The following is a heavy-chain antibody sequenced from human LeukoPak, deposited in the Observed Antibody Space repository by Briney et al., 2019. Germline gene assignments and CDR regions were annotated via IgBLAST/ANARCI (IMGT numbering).Heavy chain of an antibody. J-gene: IGHJ4*02. V-gene: IGHV1-69*13. CDR3: ARSRVATITAYFDY. CDR1: GYSLTTYY. Sequence: SVKVSCKASGYSLTTYYMHWVRQAPGQGLEWMGGIIPIFGTANYAQKFQGRVTITADESTSTAYMELSSLRSEDTAVYYCARSRVATITAYFDYWGQGTLVTVSS. CDR2: IIPIFGTA. D-gene: IGHD5-12*01.